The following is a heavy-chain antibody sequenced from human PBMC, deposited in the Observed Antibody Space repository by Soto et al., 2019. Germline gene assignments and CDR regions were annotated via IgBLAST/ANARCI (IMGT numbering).Heavy chain of an antibody. CDR2: ISHKSSAI. Sequence: GGSLRLSCAASGFTFSNYAMNWVRQAPGKGLEWVSYISHKSSAIYHADSVKGRFTISRDNAKNSLYLQMNSLRDEDTAVYYCASARHIGPWGQGTLVTVSS. J-gene: IGHJ5*02. CDR1: GFTFSNYA. D-gene: IGHD2-21*01. V-gene: IGHV3-48*02. CDR3: ASARHIGP.